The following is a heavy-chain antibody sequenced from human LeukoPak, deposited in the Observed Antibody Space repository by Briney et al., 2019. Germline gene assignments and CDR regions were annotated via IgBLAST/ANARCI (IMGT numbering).Heavy chain of an antibody. V-gene: IGHV4-38-2*02. CDR1: NDSVTNDFY. CDR3: ARDKDGYVWWTYRW. CDR2: IYHTGRT. D-gene: IGHD3-16*02. J-gene: IGHJ4*02. Sequence: PFQTLSLTCAVSNDSVTNDFYWGWVRQPPGKGLEWIGSIYHTGRTDYNPSLKGRVTISLDTSKNHVSLRLTSVTAADTAVYYCARDKDGYVWWTYRWWGQGTLVTGSS.